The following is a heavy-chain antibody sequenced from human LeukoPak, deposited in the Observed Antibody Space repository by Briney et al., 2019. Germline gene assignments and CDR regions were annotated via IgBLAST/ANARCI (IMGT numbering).Heavy chain of an antibody. CDR2: INHSGST. CDR1: GGSFSGYY. J-gene: IGHJ5*02. D-gene: IGHD3-9*01. V-gene: IGHV4-34*01. CDR3: ARATGWTAWFDP. Sequence: SETLSLTCAVYGGSFSGYYWSWIRQPPGKGLEWIGEINHSGSTNYNPSLKSRVTISVNTSKNQFSLKLSSVTAADTAVYYCARATGWTAWFDPWGQGTLVTVSS.